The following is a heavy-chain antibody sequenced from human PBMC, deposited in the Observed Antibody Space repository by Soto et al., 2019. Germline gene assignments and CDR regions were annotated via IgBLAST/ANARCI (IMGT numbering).Heavy chain of an antibody. CDR3: AILNYFDP. V-gene: IGHV5-10-1*01. Sequence: PVESLNISCQASGYSFGSYSMIWVRQVPGKGLEWVGRIEPRDSSTIYSPSFQGHVTISVDNSINTVYLQWRSLRASDTAMYFCAILNYFDPWGQGSLVTVSS. CDR1: GYSFGSYS. CDR2: IEPRDSST. D-gene: IGHD4-4*01. J-gene: IGHJ5*02.